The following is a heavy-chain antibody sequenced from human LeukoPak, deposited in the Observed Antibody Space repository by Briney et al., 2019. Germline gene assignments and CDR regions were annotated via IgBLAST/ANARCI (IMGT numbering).Heavy chain of an antibody. Sequence: ASVKVSCKASGYTFTSYYMHWVRQAPGQGLEWMGIINPSGGSTSYAQKFQGRVTMTRDTSTSTVYMELSSLRSEDTAVYYCARDGSVGYSYGYYFDYWGQGTLVTASS. V-gene: IGHV1-46*01. CDR1: GYTFTSYY. CDR3: ARDGSVGYSYGYYFDY. D-gene: IGHD5-18*01. CDR2: INPSGGST. J-gene: IGHJ4*02.